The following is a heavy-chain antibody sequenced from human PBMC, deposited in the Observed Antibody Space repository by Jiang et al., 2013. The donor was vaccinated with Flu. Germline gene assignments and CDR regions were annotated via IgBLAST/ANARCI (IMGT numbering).Heavy chain of an antibody. CDR3: ARARQQLVRRYYYYYYMDV. CDR1: GGSISSHY. J-gene: IGHJ6*03. CDR2: IYYSGST. Sequence: SGPGLVKPSETLSLTCTVSGGSISSHYWSWIRQPPGKGLEWIGYIYYSGSTNYNPSLKSRVTISVDTSKNQFSLKLSSVTAADTAVYYCARARQQLVRRYYYYYYMDVWGKG. V-gene: IGHV4-59*11. D-gene: IGHD6-13*01.